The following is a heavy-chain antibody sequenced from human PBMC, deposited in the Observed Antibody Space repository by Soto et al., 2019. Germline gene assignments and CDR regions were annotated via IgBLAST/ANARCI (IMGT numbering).Heavy chain of an antibody. V-gene: IGHV3-33*01. D-gene: IGHD3-9*01. CDR3: ARESPRKAILTGYAYFDH. CDR1: GFTFSSYG. J-gene: IGHJ4*02. CDR2: IWYDGSNT. Sequence: GGSLRLSCAASGFTFSSYGMHWVRQAPGKGLEWVAFIWYDGSNTYYADSVRGRFTISRDDSKNTLYLQMDSLRAEDTAVYYCARESPRKAILTGYAYFDHWGQGTLVTVSS.